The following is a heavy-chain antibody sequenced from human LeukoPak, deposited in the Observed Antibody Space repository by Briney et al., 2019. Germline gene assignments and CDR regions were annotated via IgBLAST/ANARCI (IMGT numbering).Heavy chain of an antibody. V-gene: IGHV1-2*06. CDR1: GYTFTGYS. D-gene: IGHD1-1*01. CDR3: ARDGNNWSSLHY. J-gene: IGHJ4*02. Sequence: ASVEVSCKASGYTFTGYSIHWVRQAPGQGLEWMGRIHPNSGITYYAQKFRGRVTLTSDPSINTVYLEMSMLRSDDTAIYYCARDGNNWSSLHYWGQGTLISVFS. CDR2: IHPNSGIT.